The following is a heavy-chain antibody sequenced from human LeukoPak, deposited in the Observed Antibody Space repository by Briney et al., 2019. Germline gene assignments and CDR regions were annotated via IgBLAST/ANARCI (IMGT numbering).Heavy chain of an antibody. CDR3: ARGPKWLPFDY. D-gene: IGHD5-12*01. CDR2: IYYSGST. CDR1: GGSISSYY. Sequence: PSETPSLTCTVSGGSISSYYWSWIRQPPGKGLEWIGYIYYSGSTNYNPSLKSRVTISVDTSKNQFSLKLSSVTAADTAVYYCARGPKWLPFDYWGQGTLVTVSS. J-gene: IGHJ4*02. V-gene: IGHV4-59*01.